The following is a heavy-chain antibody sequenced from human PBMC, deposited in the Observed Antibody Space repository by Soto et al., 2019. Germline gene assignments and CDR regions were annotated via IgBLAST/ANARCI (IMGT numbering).Heavy chain of an antibody. D-gene: IGHD3-3*01. V-gene: IGHV1-2*04. CDR1: GYTFSGYN. J-gene: IGHJ6*02. Sequence: ASGKVACKASGYTFSGYNMLGVGQVKGKGLEWMGWINPNSGGTNYAQKFQGWVTMTRDTSISTAYMELSRLRSDDTAVYYCARGPRVADYDFWSGYFGLGMDVWGQGTTVTVSS. CDR2: INPNSGGT. CDR3: ARGPRVADYDFWSGYFGLGMDV.